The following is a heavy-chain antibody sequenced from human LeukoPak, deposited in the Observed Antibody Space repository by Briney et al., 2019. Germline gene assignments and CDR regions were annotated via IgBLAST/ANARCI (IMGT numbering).Heavy chain of an antibody. V-gene: IGHV4-34*01. D-gene: IGHD6-13*01. CDR3: ASLGESSSWLGGPYYYYYMDV. J-gene: IGHJ6*03. CDR2: INHSGST. CDR1: GGSFSGYY. Sequence: SETLSLTCAVYGGSFSGYYWSWIRQPPGKGLEWIGEINHSGSTNYNPSLKSRVTISVDTSKNQFSLKLSSVTAADTAVYYCASLGESSSWLGGPYYYYYMDVWGKGTTVTVSS.